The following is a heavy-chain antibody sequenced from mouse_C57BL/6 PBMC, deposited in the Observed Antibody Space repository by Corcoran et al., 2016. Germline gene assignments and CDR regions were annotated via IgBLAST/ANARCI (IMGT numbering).Heavy chain of an antibody. CDR3: ARRDYEAMDY. Sequence: EVQLQQSGPVLVKPGASVKMSCKASGYTFTDYYMNWVKQSHGKSLEWIGVINPYNGGTSYNQKFKGKATLTVDNSSSTAYMELNSLTSEDSAVYYCARRDYEAMDYWGQGTSVTVSS. D-gene: IGHD2-4*01. J-gene: IGHJ4*01. CDR1: GYTFTDYY. V-gene: IGHV1-19*01. CDR2: INPYNGGT.